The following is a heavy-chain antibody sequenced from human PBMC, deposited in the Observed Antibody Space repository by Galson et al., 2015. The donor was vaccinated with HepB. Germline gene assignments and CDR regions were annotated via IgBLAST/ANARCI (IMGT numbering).Heavy chain of an antibody. Sequence: TLSLTCTVSGVSLSSGGYHWSWIRQHPEKGLEWIGFTYYSGNTYYNPSLKSRVSMSIDTSKNQISLKLRSVTAADTAVYYCARVAAGARYFDWLPQEPLDLWGQGTLVTVSS. D-gene: IGHD3-9*01. CDR3: ARVAAGARYFDWLPQEPLDL. V-gene: IGHV4-31*03. CDR2: TYYSGNT. J-gene: IGHJ5*02. CDR1: GVSLSSGGYH.